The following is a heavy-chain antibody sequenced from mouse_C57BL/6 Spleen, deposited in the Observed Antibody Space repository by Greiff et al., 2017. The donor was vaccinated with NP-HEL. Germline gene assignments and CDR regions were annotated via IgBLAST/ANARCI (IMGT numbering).Heavy chain of an antibody. Sequence: VKLMESGPELVKPGASVKISCKASGYAFSSSWMNWVKQRPGKGLEWIGRIYPGDGDTNYNGKFKGKATLTADKSSSTAYMQLSSLTSEDSAVYFCARLIYDGYYGYFDVWGTGTTVTVSS. J-gene: IGHJ1*03. CDR1: GYAFSSSW. D-gene: IGHD2-3*01. V-gene: IGHV1-82*01. CDR3: ARLIYDGYYGYFDV. CDR2: IYPGDGDT.